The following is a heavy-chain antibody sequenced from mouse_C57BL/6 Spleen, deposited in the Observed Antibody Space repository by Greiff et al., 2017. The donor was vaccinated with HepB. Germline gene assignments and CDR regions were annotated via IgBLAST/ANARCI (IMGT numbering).Heavy chain of an antibody. CDR2: IHPNSGST. CDR3: ARSEGNYPYAMDY. CDR1: GYTFTSYW. J-gene: IGHJ4*01. D-gene: IGHD2-1*01. V-gene: IGHV1-64*01. Sequence: QVQLQQPGAELVKPGASVKLSCKASGYTFTSYWMHCVKQRPGQGLEWIGMIHPNSGSTNYNEKFKSKATLTVDKSSSTAYMQLSSLTSEDSAVYYCARSEGNYPYAMDYWGQGTSVTVSS.